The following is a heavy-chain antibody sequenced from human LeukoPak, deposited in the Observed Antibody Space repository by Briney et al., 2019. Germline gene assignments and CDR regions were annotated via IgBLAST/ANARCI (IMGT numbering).Heavy chain of an antibody. Sequence: GGSLRLSCAASGFTLSTYWMHWVRQAPGKGLVWVSRINSDGSSTTYADSVKGRFTISRDNAKNTVYVQMNSPRVEDTAVYYCAREGYTSSTFDYWGQGTLVTVSS. V-gene: IGHV3-74*01. CDR2: INSDGSST. CDR3: AREGYTSSTFDY. D-gene: IGHD6-13*01. J-gene: IGHJ4*02. CDR1: GFTLSTYW.